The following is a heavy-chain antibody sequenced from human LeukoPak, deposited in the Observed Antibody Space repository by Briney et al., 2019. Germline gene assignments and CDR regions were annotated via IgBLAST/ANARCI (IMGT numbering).Heavy chain of an antibody. CDR2: IKRKSEGGTP. V-gene: IGHV3-15*01. CDR3: ARDQRRTTVTFLYNYYYGLDV. D-gene: IGHD4-17*01. J-gene: IGHJ6*02. CDR1: GFNFSKAW. Sequence: KSGGSLRLSCAASGFNFSKAWISWVRQAPGKGLDGVGRIKRKSEGGTPDYATPVKGRFTISRDDSKTTIYLQMNSLRAEDTAVYYCARDQRRTTVTFLYNYYYGLDVWGQGTTVTVSS.